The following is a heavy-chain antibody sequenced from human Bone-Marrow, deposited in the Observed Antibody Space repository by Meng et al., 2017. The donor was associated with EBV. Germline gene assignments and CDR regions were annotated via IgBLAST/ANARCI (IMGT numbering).Heavy chain of an antibody. D-gene: IGHD1-26*01. Sequence: QGQLQQGGAGLLNPSETLSPTCAVYGGSFSGYYWSWIRQPPGKGLEWIGEINHSGSTNYNPSLKSRVTISVDTSKNQFSLKLSSVTAADTAVYYCARGPLEWEPRGEDYWGQGTLVTVSS. CDR2: INHSGST. V-gene: IGHV4-34*01. J-gene: IGHJ4*02. CDR1: GGSFSGYY. CDR3: ARGPLEWEPRGEDY.